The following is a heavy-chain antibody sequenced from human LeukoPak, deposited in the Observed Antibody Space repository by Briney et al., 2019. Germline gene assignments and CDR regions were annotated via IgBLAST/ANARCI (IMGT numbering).Heavy chain of an antibody. D-gene: IGHD3-16*01. V-gene: IGHV3-30*04. Sequence: GGSLRLSCAASGFTFSSYAMHWVRQAPGKGLEWVAVISYDGSNKYYADSVKGRFTISRDNSKNTLYLQMNSLRAEDTAVYYCARATRGDKFDYWGQGTLVTVSP. CDR1: GFTFSSYA. J-gene: IGHJ4*02. CDR3: ARATRGDKFDY. CDR2: ISYDGSNK.